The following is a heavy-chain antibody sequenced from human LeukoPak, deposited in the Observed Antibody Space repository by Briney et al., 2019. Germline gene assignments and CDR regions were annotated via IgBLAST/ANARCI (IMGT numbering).Heavy chain of an antibody. V-gene: IGHV2-5*01. CDR3: AHSHPGTLDY. Sequence: GPTLVKPPQTLTLTCTFSGFSLRTRGGGVGWIRQPPGKAREWLSLSYWSDDKRYNPSLKSRLTITKDTSKHQVVLTMTNMDPVDTATYYCAHSHPGTLDYWGQGTLVTVSS. J-gene: IGHJ4*02. CDR2: SYWSDDK. CDR1: GFSLRTRGGG. D-gene: IGHD1-1*01.